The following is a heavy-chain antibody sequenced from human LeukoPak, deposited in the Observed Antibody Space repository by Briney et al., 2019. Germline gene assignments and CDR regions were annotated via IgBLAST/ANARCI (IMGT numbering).Heavy chain of an antibody. CDR1: GGSISNYY. CDR2: IYISERT. V-gene: IGHV4-4*09. D-gene: IGHD3-10*01. J-gene: IGHJ3*02. Sequence: NPSETLSLTCTVTGGSISNYYWSWIRQPPGKGLEWIGYIYISERTNCNPSLKSRVTISVGTSKNQFSLKLSSVTAADTAVYYCARGRTVNAFDIWGQGTMVTVSS. CDR3: ARGRTVNAFDI.